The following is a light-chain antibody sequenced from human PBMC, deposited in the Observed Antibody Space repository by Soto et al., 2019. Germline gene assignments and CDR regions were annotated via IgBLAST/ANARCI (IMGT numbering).Light chain of an antibody. CDR2: GAS. CDR3: QQYDRSPLT. J-gene: IGKJ1*01. V-gene: IGKV3-20*01. CDR1: QSVSSSF. Sequence: EIVLKQSPCTLSLSPGERATLSCRASQSVSSSFLAWYQQKAGQAPRLLIYGASSRATGIPDRFSGSGSGTDFTLNISRLEPEDFAVYYCQQYDRSPLTFGQGTKVEIK.